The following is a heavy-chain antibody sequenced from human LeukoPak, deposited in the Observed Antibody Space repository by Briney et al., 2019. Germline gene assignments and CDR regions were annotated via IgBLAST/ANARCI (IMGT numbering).Heavy chain of an antibody. Sequence: GGSLRLSCAASGFTFSSYSMNWVRQAPGKGLEWVSSISSSSGYIYYADSVKGRFTISRDNAKNSLYLQMNSLRAEDTAVYYCARDGRIAAAGTFDYWGQGTLVTVSS. CDR2: ISSSSGYI. D-gene: IGHD6-13*01. J-gene: IGHJ4*02. CDR1: GFTFSSYS. CDR3: ARDGRIAAAGTFDY. V-gene: IGHV3-21*01.